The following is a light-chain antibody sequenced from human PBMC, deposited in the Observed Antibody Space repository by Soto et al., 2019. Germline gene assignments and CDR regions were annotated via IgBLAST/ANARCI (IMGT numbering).Light chain of an antibody. Sequence: QSVLTQPASVSGSPGQSITTSCTGTSSDVGSYNYVSWYQHHPGKAPKLMISEVSSRPSGVSNRFSGSKSGNTASLTISGLQAEDEADYYCSSYAGSSNVFGTGTKVTVL. CDR3: SSYAGSSNV. CDR2: EVS. CDR1: SSDVGSYNY. J-gene: IGLJ1*01. V-gene: IGLV2-14*01.